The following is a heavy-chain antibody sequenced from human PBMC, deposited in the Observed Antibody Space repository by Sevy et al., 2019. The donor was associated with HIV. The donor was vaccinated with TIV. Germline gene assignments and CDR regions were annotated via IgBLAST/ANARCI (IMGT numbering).Heavy chain of an antibody. Sequence: GGSLRLSCAASGFTFSSYDMSWVRQAPGKGLEWVSVISGSGVSTYYADSVKGRFTTSRDNSKNTLYLQMSSLRAEDTAVYYCAKDGRHSYGYWFFDLWGRGTLVTVSS. CDR2: ISGSGVST. J-gene: IGHJ2*01. D-gene: IGHD5-18*01. CDR1: GFTFSSYD. V-gene: IGHV3-23*01. CDR3: AKDGRHSYGYWFFDL.